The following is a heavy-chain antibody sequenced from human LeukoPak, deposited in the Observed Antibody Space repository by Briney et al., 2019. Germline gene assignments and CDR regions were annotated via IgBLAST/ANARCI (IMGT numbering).Heavy chain of an antibody. CDR3: AKDRYENSGYQNWFDP. Sequence: SETLSLTCTVSGGPISSYYWSWIRQPAGKGLEWIGRIYSSGGSNHNPSLKSRVTMSVDTSKNQFSLRLRSVTAADTAVYYCAKDRYENSGYQNWFDPWGQGTLVTVSS. CDR1: GGPISSYY. CDR2: IYSSGGS. D-gene: IGHD3-22*01. J-gene: IGHJ5*02. V-gene: IGHV4-4*07.